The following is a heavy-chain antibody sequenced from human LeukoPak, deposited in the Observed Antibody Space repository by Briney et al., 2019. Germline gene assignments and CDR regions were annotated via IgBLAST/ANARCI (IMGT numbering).Heavy chain of an antibody. D-gene: IGHD2-21*02. CDR3: ARDRGDYALRY. V-gene: IGHV3-66*01. CDR2: IYSGGST. CDR1: GFTVSSNY. J-gene: IGHJ4*02. Sequence: GGSLRLSCAASGFTVSSNYMSWVRQAPGKGLEWVSVIYSGGSTYYADSVKGRFTISRDNSKNTLYLQMNSLRAEDTAVYYCARDRGDYALRYWGQGTLVTVSS.